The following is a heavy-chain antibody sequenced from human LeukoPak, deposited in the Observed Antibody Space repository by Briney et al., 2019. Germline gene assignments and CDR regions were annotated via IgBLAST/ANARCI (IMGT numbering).Heavy chain of an antibody. CDR3: AKVLTMVRGVTRYYYYYGMDV. CDR2: ISYDGSNK. V-gene: IGHV3-30*18. Sequence: GGSLRLSCAASGFTFSSYGMHWVRQAPGKGLEWVAVISYDGSNKYYADSVKGRFTISRDNSKNTLYLQMNSLRAEDTAVYYCAKVLTMVRGVTRYYYYYGMDVWGQGTTVTVFS. D-gene: IGHD3-10*01. CDR1: GFTFSSYG. J-gene: IGHJ6*02.